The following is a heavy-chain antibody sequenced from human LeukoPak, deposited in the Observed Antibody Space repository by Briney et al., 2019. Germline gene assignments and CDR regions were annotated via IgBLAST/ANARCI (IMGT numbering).Heavy chain of an antibody. V-gene: IGHV1-69*04. J-gene: IGHJ5*02. Sequence: SVKVSCKASGGTFSSYAISWVRQAPGQGLEWMGRIIPIFGIANYAQKFQGRVTITADKSTSTAYMELSSLRSEDTSVYYCARMEQQLVRDNWFDPWGQGTLVTVSS. CDR3: ARMEQQLVRDNWFDP. D-gene: IGHD6-13*01. CDR1: GGTFSSYA. CDR2: IIPIFGIA.